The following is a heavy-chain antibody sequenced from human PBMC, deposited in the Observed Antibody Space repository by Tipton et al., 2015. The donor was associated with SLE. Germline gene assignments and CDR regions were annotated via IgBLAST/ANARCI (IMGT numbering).Heavy chain of an antibody. J-gene: IGHJ4*02. V-gene: IGHV1-69*13. CDR1: GGTFSSYA. CDR2: IIPIFGTA. CDR3: AKTHKPPTIYCFDY. Sequence: QSGAEVKKPGASVKVSCKASGGTFSSYAISWVRQAPGQGLEWMGGIIPIFGTANYAQKFQGRVTITADESTSTAYMELSSLRSVDLAVYYSAKTHKPPTIYCFDYWGQGTLVTAST.